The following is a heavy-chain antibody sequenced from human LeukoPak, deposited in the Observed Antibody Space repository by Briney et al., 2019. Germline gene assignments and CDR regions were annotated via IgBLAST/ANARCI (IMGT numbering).Heavy chain of an antibody. J-gene: IGHJ4*02. Sequence: PGGSLRLSCATSGFTFSSYAMSWVRQAPGKGLEWVSGIGASGGSTYYADSVKGRFTISRDNSKNTLYLHMNSLSAEDTAVYYCAREMSTVTSLAYWGQGTLVTVSS. CDR1: GFTFSSYA. V-gene: IGHV3-23*01. CDR3: AREMSTVTSLAY. D-gene: IGHD4-17*01. CDR2: IGASGGST.